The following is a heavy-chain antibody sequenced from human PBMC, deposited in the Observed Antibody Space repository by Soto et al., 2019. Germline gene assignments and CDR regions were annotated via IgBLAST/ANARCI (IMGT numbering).Heavy chain of an antibody. CDR3: ARESYNWNYDY. Sequence: ASVKVSCKASRYTFTAYFIHWVRQAPGQGLEWMGWFNPNNGDTYYPQKFQGRLTMTRDTSINTAYMELSRLTSDDTAVHYCARESYNWNYDYWGQGSLVTVSS. J-gene: IGHJ4*02. CDR1: RYTFTAYF. CDR2: FNPNNGDT. D-gene: IGHD1-20*01. V-gene: IGHV1-2*02.